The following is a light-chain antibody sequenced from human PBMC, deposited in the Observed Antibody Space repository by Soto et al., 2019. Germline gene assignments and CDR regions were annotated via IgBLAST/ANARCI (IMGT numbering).Light chain of an antibody. V-gene: IGKV1-33*01. CDR2: DAS. J-gene: IGKJ2*01. CDR3: QQYENLPYT. Sequence: DIQMTQSPSSLSASVGDRVTITCQASQVISNYLNWFQQKPGKAPKLLIYDASNLETGVPSRFSGSGSGIDFTLTISSLQPEDISTYYCQQYENLPYTFGQGTKLEIK. CDR1: QVISNY.